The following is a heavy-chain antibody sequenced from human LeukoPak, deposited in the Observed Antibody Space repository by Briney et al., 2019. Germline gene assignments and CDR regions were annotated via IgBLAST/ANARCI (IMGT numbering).Heavy chain of an antibody. J-gene: IGHJ4*02. CDR1: GFTFSSSW. CDR2: INQDGSKQ. CDR3: ARDPDILLGVNFDY. D-gene: IGHD2-21*01. V-gene: IGHV3-7*01. Sequence: GGSLRLSCSASGFTFSSSWMNWVRQAPGKGLEWVANINQDGSKQNYVDSVKGRFTVSRDNAQNSLYLQMHSLRAEDTAVYYCARDPDILLGVNFDYWGQGALVIVSS.